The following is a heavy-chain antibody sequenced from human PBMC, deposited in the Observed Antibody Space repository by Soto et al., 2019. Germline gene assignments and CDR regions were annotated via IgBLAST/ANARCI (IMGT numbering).Heavy chain of an antibody. CDR3: ARDDSSLFDY. Sequence: NPGGSLRLSCAASGFTFSSYSMNWVRQAPGKGLEWVSSISSSSGYIYYADSVKGRFTISRDNAKNSLYLQMNSLRAEDTAVYYCARDDSSLFDYWGQGTLVTVSS. J-gene: IGHJ4*02. CDR1: GFTFSSYS. V-gene: IGHV3-21*01. CDR2: ISSSSGYI. D-gene: IGHD2-21*01.